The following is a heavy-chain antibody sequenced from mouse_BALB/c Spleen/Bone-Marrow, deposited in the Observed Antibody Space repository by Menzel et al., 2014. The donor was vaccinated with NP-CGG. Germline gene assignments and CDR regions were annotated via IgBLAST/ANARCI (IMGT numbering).Heavy chain of an antibody. J-gene: IGHJ3*01. D-gene: IGHD3-3*01. V-gene: IGHV1-61*01. CDR3: TRYDLTTRAFAY. Sequence: VQRVESGAELVRPGASVKLSCKASGYSFTSYWMNWVKQRPGQGLEWIGMIHLSDSESRLNQKFKDKATLTVDKSSSTAYMQPSSPTSEDSAVYYCTRYDLTTRAFAYWGQGTLVTVSA. CDR2: IHLSDSES. CDR1: GYSFTSYW.